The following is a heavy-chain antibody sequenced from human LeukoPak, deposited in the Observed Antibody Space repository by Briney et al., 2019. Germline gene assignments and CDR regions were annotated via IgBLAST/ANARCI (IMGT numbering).Heavy chain of an antibody. J-gene: IGHJ6*02. D-gene: IGHD6-19*01. CDR1: GGSISSYY. V-gene: IGHV4-4*07. Sequence: SETLSLTCTVSGGSISSYYWSWIRQPAGKGLEWIGRIYTSGSTNYNPSLKSRVTMSVDTSKNQFSLKLSSVTAADTAVYYCARGLSRSGWPSRNYYYGMDVWGQGTTVTVSS. CDR3: ARGLSRSGWPSRNYYYGMDV. CDR2: IYTSGST.